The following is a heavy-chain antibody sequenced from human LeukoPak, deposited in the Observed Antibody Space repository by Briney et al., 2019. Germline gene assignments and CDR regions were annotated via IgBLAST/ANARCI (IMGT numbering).Heavy chain of an antibody. J-gene: IGHJ3*02. CDR3: ARIYSGYDYVYAFEI. CDR1: GYTFTSYD. CDR2: MNPNSGNT. Sequence: GASVKVSCKASGYTFTSYDTNWVRQATGQGLEWMGWMNPNSGNTGYAQKFQGRVTITRNTSISTAYMELSSLRSEDTAVYYCARIYSGYDYVYAFEIWGQGTKVTVSS. V-gene: IGHV1-8*01. D-gene: IGHD5-12*01.